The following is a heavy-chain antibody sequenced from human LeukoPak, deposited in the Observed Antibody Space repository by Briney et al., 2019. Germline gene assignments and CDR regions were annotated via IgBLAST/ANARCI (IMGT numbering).Heavy chain of an antibody. J-gene: IGHJ4*02. CDR1: GGSISSYY. V-gene: IGHV4-59*08. CDR3: ARHLRAVAGTGYFDY. CDR2: IYYSGST. D-gene: IGHD6-19*01. Sequence: PPETLSLTCTVSGGSISSYYWSWIRQPPGKGLEWIGYIYYSGSTNYNPSLKSRVTISVDTSKNQFSLKLSSVTAADTAVYYCARHLRAVAGTGYFDYWGQGTLVTVSS.